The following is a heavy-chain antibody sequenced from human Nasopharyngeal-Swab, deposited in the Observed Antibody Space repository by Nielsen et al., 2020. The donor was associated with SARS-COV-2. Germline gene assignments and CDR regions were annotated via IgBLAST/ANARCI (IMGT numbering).Heavy chain of an antibody. J-gene: IGHJ6*02. Sequence: WIRQPPGKELEWIGYIYYSGSTNYNPSLKSRVTISVDTSKNQFSLKLSSVTAADTAVYYCARGAGRWETSGSYPWWGDYYYYGMDVWGQGTTVTVSS. CDR2: IYYSGST. D-gene: IGHD1-26*01. V-gene: IGHV4-59*01. CDR3: ARGAGRWETSGSYPWWGDYYYYGMDV.